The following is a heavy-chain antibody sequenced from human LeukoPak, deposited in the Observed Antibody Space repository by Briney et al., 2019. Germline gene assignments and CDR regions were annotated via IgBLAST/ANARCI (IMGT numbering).Heavy chain of an antibody. CDR1: GGSFSGYY. Sequence: SETLSLTCAVYGGSFSGYYWSWIRQPPGKGLEWIGEINHSGSTNYNPSLKSRVPISVDTSKNQFSLKLSSVTAADTAVYYCARLYYYGSGSYYNRDYWGQGTLVTVSS. CDR3: ARLYYYGSGSYYNRDY. J-gene: IGHJ4*02. CDR2: INHSGST. D-gene: IGHD3-10*01. V-gene: IGHV4-34*01.